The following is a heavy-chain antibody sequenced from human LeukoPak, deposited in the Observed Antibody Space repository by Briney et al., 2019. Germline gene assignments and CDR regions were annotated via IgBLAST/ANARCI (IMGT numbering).Heavy chain of an antibody. J-gene: IGHJ6*03. V-gene: IGHV3-23*01. D-gene: IGHD2-15*01. CDR3: AKAGYCSGGSCSMYYYYMDV. CDR1: GFTFSSYE. CDR2: ISGSGGST. Sequence: GGSLRLSCAASGFTFSSYEMNWVRQAPGKGLEWVSAISGSGGSTYYADSVKGRFTISRDNSKNTLYLQMNSLRAEDTAVYYCAKAGYCSGGSCSMYYYYMDVWGKGTTVTISS.